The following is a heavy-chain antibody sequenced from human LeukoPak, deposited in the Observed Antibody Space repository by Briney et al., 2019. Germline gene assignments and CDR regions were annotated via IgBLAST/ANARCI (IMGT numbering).Heavy chain of an antibody. V-gene: IGHV3-30*03. D-gene: IGHD6-13*01. J-gene: IGHJ4*02. Sequence: PGGSLRLSCAASGFTFSSYGMHWVRQAPGKGLEWVAVISYDGSNKYYADSVKGRFTISRDNSKNTLYLQMNSLRAEDTAVYYCTAAAGTSYFDYWGQGTLVTVSS. CDR2: ISYDGSNK. CDR1: GFTFSSYG. CDR3: TAAAGTSYFDY.